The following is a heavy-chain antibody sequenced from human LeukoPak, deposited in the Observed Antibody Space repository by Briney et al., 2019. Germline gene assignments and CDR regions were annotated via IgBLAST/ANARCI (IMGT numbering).Heavy chain of an antibody. CDR3: TRDLAAVPGPRMDV. D-gene: IGHD6-19*01. Sequence: GGSLRLSCAASGFSFSSYYMSWARQAPGKGLEWVALINPDGSERYYVDSVKGRFTISRDNARNSLYLQMDSLRDDDTAMYFCTRDLAAVPGPRMDVWGQGTTATVSS. CDR1: GFSFSSYY. V-gene: IGHV3-7*03. CDR2: INPDGSER. J-gene: IGHJ6*02.